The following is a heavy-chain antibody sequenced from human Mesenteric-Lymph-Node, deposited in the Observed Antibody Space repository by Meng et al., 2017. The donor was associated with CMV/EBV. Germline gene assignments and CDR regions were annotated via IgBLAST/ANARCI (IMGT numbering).Heavy chain of an antibody. CDR2: IYYSGST. CDR1: GGSISSSSYY. D-gene: IGHD3-22*01. CDR3: AREAYYDSSHGMDV. Sequence: SETLSLTCTVSGGSISSSSYYWGWIRQPPGKGLEWIGSIYYSGSTYYNPSLKSRVTISLDTSKKQFSLKLSSVTAADTAVYYCAREAYYDSSHGMDVWGQGTTVTVSS. V-gene: IGHV4-39*07. J-gene: IGHJ6*02.